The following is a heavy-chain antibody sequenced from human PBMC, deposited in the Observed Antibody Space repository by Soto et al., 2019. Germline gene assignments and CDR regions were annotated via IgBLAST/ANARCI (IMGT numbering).Heavy chain of an antibody. CDR2: IYSSGSV. V-gene: IGHV4-4*02. D-gene: IGHD2-15*01. CDR3: ARVMGVASGGPLDS. CDR1: GGSITSSNW. Sequence: PSETLSLTCAVSGGSITSSNWWCCVLRPPGEGRVWSGEIYSSGSVNSNPLLNRRRTISVDKTTNQFSLKMLSVTAADTAVEYFARVMGVASGGPLDSWGQGTQVTVSS. J-gene: IGHJ5*01.